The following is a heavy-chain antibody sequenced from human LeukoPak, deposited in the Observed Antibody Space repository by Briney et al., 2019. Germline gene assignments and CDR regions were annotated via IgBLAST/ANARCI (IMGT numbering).Heavy chain of an antibody. V-gene: IGHV1-18*01. CDR2: ISAYNGNT. J-gene: IGHJ3*02. D-gene: IGHD3-22*01. CDR3: ARITYYYDSSGYYGAFDI. CDR1: GYTFTSYG. Sequence: GASVKVSCKASGYTFTSYGISCVRQAPGQGLEWMGWISAYNGNTNYAQKLQGRVTMTTHTSTSKAYMELRSLRSDDTAVYYCARITYYYDSSGYYGAFDIWGQGTMVTVSS.